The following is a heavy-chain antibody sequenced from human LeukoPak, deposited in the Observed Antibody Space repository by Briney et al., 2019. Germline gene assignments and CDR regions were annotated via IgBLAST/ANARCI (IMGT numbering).Heavy chain of an antibody. CDR3: AAQTRHYDFWSGSPPYYYYYMDV. J-gene: IGHJ6*03. D-gene: IGHD3-3*01. Sequence: SVKVSCKASGGTFSSYAISWVRQAPGQGLEWMGGIIPIFGTANYAQKFQGRVTITTDESTSTAYMELSSLRSEDTAVYYCAAQTRHYDFWSGSPPYYYYYMDVWGKGTTVTVSS. CDR2: IIPIFGTA. CDR1: GGTFSSYA. V-gene: IGHV1-69*05.